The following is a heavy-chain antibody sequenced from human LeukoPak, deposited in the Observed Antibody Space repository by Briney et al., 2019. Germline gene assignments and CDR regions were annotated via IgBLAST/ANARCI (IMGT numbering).Heavy chain of an antibody. CDR1: GYTFTGYY. CDR3: ARSYCSSTNCDAFDI. V-gene: IGHV1-18*04. Sequence: ASVNVSCKASGYTFTGYYMHWVRQAPGQGLEWMGWISDYNGNTNYAQKLQGRVTMTTDTSASTAYMELRSLRSDDTAVYYCARSYCSSTNCDAFDIWGQGTMVTVSS. D-gene: IGHD2-2*01. J-gene: IGHJ3*02. CDR2: ISDYNGNT.